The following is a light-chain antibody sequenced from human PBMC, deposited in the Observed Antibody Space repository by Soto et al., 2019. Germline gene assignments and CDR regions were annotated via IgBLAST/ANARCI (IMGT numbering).Light chain of an antibody. CDR3: QQYNNWPWT. Sequence: EIVLTHSPCTLSLSPGETATLSCRASQTISSNFLAWYQQKPGQAPRLLIYGASTRATGIPARLRGSGSGTEFTLTISSLQSEDFAVYYCQQYNNWPWTFGQGTKVDIK. J-gene: IGKJ1*01. CDR2: GAS. V-gene: IGKV3-15*01. CDR1: QTISSN.